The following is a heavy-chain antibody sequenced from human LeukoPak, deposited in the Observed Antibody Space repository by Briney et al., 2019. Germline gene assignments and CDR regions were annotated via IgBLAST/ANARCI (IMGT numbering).Heavy chain of an antibody. CDR2: IHYIGTT. CDR3: ARLYLGGDSAFDV. V-gene: IGHV4-59*08. D-gene: IGHD3-16*01. CDR1: GGSISGYY. Sequence: PSETLSLTCTVSGGSISGYYWSWIRQPPGKGLEWIAYIHYIGTTKYNPSLKSRVTISVDTSKEQFSLRLSSVTAADTAVYYCARLYLGGDSAFDVWGQGRMVTVSS. J-gene: IGHJ3*01.